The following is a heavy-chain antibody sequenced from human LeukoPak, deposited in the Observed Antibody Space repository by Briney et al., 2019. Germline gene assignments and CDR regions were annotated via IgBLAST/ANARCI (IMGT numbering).Heavy chain of an antibody. CDR3: ARANFLYCSSSTCLFDY. Sequence: ASVKVSCKASGYTFTDYYMHWVRQAPGQGFEWMGWLNPNDGDTNYAQEFQGRVTMTRDTSISTAHMEVSRLRSDDTAVYYCARANFLYCSSSTCLFDYWGQGTLVTVSS. D-gene: IGHD2-2*01. V-gene: IGHV1-2*02. J-gene: IGHJ4*02. CDR1: GYTFTDYY. CDR2: LNPNDGDT.